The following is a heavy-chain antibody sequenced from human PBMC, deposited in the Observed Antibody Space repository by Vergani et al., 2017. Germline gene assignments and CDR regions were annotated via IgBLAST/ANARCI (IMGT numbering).Heavy chain of an antibody. V-gene: IGHV3-9*01. CDR2: ISWNSGRI. D-gene: IGHD1-26*01. CDR1: GFIFDDYG. Sequence: EVQMVESGGGLVQPGRSLRLSCAASGFIFDDYGMHWVRQAPGKGLEWVSGISWNSGRIGYADSVKGRFTISRDNAKNSLYLQMNSLRGEDTALYHCAKDRYSGSYDHDAFDIRGQGTMVIVSS. J-gene: IGHJ3*02. CDR3: AKDRYSGSYDHDAFDI.